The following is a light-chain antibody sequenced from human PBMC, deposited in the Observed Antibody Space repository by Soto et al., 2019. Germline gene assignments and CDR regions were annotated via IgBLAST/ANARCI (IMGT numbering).Light chain of an antibody. CDR3: CSYAGSPRYV. J-gene: IGLJ1*01. CDR2: DVS. V-gene: IGLV2-11*01. CDR1: SSDVDGYNY. Sequence: QSALTQPRSVSGSPGQSVTISCTGTSSDVDGYNYVSWYQQHPGKAPKVMIYDVSERPSGVPDRFSGSKSGNTASLTISGLQAEDEADYYCCSYAGSPRYVFGTGTKLTVL.